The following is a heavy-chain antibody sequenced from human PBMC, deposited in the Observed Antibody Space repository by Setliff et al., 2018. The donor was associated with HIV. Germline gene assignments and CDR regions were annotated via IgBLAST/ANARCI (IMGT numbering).Heavy chain of an antibody. Sequence: SETLSLTCAVYGGSFSGYYWGWIRQPPGKGLEWIGNVYYSGSTYYNPSLESRVTISVDTSKNQFSLKLTSVTAADTAVYYCARRARTTIFGVAQGAFDIWGQGTVVTVSS. D-gene: IGHD3-3*01. CDR1: GGSFSGYY. CDR3: ARRARTTIFGVAQGAFDI. J-gene: IGHJ3*02. CDR2: VYYSGST. V-gene: IGHV4-34*01.